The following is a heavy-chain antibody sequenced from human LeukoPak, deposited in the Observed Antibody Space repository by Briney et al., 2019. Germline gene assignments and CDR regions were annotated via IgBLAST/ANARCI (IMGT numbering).Heavy chain of an antibody. Sequence: GGSLRLPCAASGFTVSSNHMSWFRQAPGKGLEWVSTIDSGGNPHYADSVKGRFTISRDNSKNTLYLQMNTLRSEDTAVYYCARAPYYMDVWGKGTTVTVSS. V-gene: IGHV3-53*01. J-gene: IGHJ6*03. CDR3: ARAPYYMDV. CDR2: IDSGGNP. CDR1: GFTVSSNH.